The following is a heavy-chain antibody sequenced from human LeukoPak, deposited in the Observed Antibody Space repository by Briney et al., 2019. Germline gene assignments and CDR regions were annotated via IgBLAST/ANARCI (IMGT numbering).Heavy chain of an antibody. V-gene: IGHV1-2*02. CDR3: ARDVGYSGYEYYYYYGMDV. Sequence: ASVKVSCKASGYTFTGYYIHWLRQAPGQGLEWMGWINPHSDDRNYAQRFQGRVTMTRDTSISTAYMEVSSLTSDDTAVYYCARDVGYSGYEYYYYYGMDVWGQGTTVTVSS. J-gene: IGHJ6*02. CDR1: GYTFTGYY. CDR2: INPHSDDR. D-gene: IGHD5-12*01.